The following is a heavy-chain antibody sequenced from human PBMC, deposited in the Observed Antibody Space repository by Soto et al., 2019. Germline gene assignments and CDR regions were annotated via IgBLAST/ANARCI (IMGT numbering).Heavy chain of an antibody. J-gene: IGHJ6*02. Sequence: GGSLRLSCTASGFTFCDYAMSWFRQGPGKGLEWVGFIRSKAYGGTTEYAASVKGRFTISRDDSKSIAYLQMNSLKTEDTAVYYCTRPKYSYGSYSYYGMDVWGQGTTVTVSS. CDR1: GFTFCDYA. CDR3: TRPKYSYGSYSYYGMDV. V-gene: IGHV3-49*03. D-gene: IGHD5-18*01. CDR2: IRSKAYGGTT.